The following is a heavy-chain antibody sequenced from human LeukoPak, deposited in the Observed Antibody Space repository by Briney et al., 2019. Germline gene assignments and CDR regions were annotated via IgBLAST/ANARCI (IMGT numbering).Heavy chain of an antibody. D-gene: IGHD3/OR15-3a*01. CDR1: GFTFSDYG. Sequence: TGGSLRLSCAASGFTFSDYGMHWVRQAPGKGPEWVAVIWFDGGLKYFLDSVKGRFTISRDNSKNTLYLQMNSLRAEDTAVYYCAKDRYGLYYYGMDVWGQGTMVTVSS. J-gene: IGHJ6*02. CDR3: AKDRYGLYYYGMDV. CDR2: IWFDGGLK. V-gene: IGHV3-30*02.